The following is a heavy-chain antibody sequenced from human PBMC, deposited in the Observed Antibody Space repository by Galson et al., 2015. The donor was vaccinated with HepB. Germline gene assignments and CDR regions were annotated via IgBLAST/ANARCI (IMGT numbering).Heavy chain of an antibody. CDR1: GFTFSRHG. Sequence: SLRLSCAASGFTFSRHGMHWVRQAPGKGLEWVAVISYDGPNKYYADSVRGRFTISRDNSKNTLYLQMNSLRAEDTAVYYCARGSSDIVVVVPPYSPLDLWGQGTMVTVSS. D-gene: IGHD2-15*01. CDR2: ISYDGPNK. J-gene: IGHJ3*01. CDR3: ARGSSDIVVVVPPYSPLDL. V-gene: IGHV3-30*03.